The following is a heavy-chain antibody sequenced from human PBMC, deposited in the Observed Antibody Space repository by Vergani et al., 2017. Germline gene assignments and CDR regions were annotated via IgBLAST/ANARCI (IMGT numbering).Heavy chain of an antibody. Sequence: EVQLVESGGGLVQPGGSLRLSCAASGFTFSSYWMSWVRQAPGKGLEWVANIKQDGSEKYYVDSVKGRFTISRDNAKNSLYLQMNSLRAEDTAVYYCARDASWYSSSWEYYYYYYGMDVWGQGTTVTVSS. CDR1: GFTFSSYW. J-gene: IGHJ6*02. D-gene: IGHD6-13*01. CDR2: IKQDGSEK. V-gene: IGHV3-7*01. CDR3: ARDASWYSSSWEYYYYYYGMDV.